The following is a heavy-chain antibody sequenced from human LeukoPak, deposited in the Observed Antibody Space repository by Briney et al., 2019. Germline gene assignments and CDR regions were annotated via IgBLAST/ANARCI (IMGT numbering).Heavy chain of an antibody. V-gene: IGHV3-30*04. Sequence: GGSLRLSCAASGFTFSSYAMSWVRQAPGKGLEWVAIISYDGRNKYYADSVKGRFTISRDNSKSTLYLQMNSLRPEDTAVYYCARGEDYVDFGDYFDYWGQGTLVTVSS. J-gene: IGHJ4*02. D-gene: IGHD4-17*01. CDR1: GFTFSSYA. CDR3: ARGEDYVDFGDYFDY. CDR2: ISYDGRNK.